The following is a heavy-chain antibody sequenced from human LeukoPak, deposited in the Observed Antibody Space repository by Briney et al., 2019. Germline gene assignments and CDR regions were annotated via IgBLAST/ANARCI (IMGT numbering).Heavy chain of an antibody. CDR1: GYTLTELS. J-gene: IGHJ6*02. D-gene: IGHD5-18*01. V-gene: IGHV1-24*01. CDR2: FDPEDGET. CDR3: ATGRGYSFQYYYYYYGMDV. Sequence: GASVKVSCKVSGYTLTELSMRWVRQAPGKGLEWMGGFDPEDGETIYAQKFQGRVTMTEDTSTDTAYMELSSLRSEDTAVYYCATGRGYSFQYYYYYYGMDVWGQGTTVTVS.